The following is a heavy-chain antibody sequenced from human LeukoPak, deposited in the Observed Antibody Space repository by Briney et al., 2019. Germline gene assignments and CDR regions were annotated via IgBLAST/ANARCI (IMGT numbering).Heavy chain of an antibody. Sequence: GSLRLSCAASGFTFDDYAMHWVRQAPGKGLEWVSLISEDGGSTYYADSVKGRFTISRDNSKNSLYLQMNSLRTEDTALYYCANDVDTAMPRDYWGQGTLVTVSS. D-gene: IGHD5-18*01. V-gene: IGHV3-43*02. CDR2: ISEDGGST. J-gene: IGHJ4*02. CDR1: GFTFDDYA. CDR3: ANDVDTAMPRDY.